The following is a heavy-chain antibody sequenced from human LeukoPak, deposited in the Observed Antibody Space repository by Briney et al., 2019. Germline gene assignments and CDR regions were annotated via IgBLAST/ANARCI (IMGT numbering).Heavy chain of an antibody. CDR3: ARDVIAAAGKNWFDP. CDR1: GGSIGSYY. Sequence: PSQTLSLTCTVSGGSIGSYYWSWIRQPAGKGLEWIGRIYTSGSTNYNPSLKSRVTMSVDTSKNQFSLKLSSVTAADTAVYYCARDVIAAAGKNWFDPWGQGTLVTVSS. J-gene: IGHJ5*02. V-gene: IGHV4-4*07. CDR2: IYTSGST. D-gene: IGHD6-13*01.